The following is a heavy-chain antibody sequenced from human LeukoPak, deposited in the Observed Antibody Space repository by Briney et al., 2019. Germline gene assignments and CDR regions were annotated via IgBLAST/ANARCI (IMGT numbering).Heavy chain of an antibody. CDR3: ARGYYDILTGYYKAHYFDY. Sequence: GGSLRLSCAASGFTFSGYWMSWVRQAPGKGLEWVANIKQDGSEKYYVDSVKGRFTISRDNAKNSLYLQMNSLRAEDTAVYYCARGYYDILTGYYKAHYFDYCGQGTLVTVSS. CDR2: IKQDGSEK. CDR1: GFTFSGYW. J-gene: IGHJ4*02. D-gene: IGHD3-9*01. V-gene: IGHV3-7*03.